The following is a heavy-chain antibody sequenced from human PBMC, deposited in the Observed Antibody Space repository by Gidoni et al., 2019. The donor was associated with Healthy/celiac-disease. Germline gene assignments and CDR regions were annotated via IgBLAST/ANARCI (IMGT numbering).Heavy chain of an antibody. D-gene: IGHD3-10*01. CDR1: GFTFSDYY. CDR3: ARGYYYGSGSYWDYYYYGMDV. J-gene: IGHJ6*02. V-gene: IGHV3-11*06. CDR2: ISSSSSYT. Sequence: QVQLVESGGGLVKPGGSLRLSCAASGFTFSDYYMSWIRQAPGKGLEWVSYISSSSSYTNYADSVKGRFTISRDNAKNSLYLQMNSLRAEDTAVYYCARGYYYGSGSYWDYYYYGMDVWGQGTTVTVSS.